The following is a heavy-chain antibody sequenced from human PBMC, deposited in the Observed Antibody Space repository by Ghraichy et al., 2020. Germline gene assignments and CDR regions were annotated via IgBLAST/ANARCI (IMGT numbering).Heavy chain of an antibody. D-gene: IGHD3-10*01. Sequence: GGSLRLSCAASGFTFDDYAMHWVRQAPGKGLEWVSGISWNSGSIGYADSVKGRFTISRDNAKNSLYLQMNSLRAEDTALYYCCMVQGVIGSFDYWGQGTLVTVSS. CDR2: ISWNSGSI. J-gene: IGHJ4*02. CDR3: CMVQGVIGSFDY. V-gene: IGHV3-9*01. CDR1: GFTFDDYA.